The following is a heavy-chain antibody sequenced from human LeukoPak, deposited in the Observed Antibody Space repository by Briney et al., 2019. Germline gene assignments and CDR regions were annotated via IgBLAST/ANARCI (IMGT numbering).Heavy chain of an antibody. CDR3: ARALCINGICEWFDP. CDR1: GASISSGSYF. D-gene: IGHD2-8*01. CDR2: IYASGST. V-gene: IGHV4-61*02. Sequence: SETLSLTCTVSGASISSGSYFWSWIRQPAGKGLEWIGRIYASGSTNYNPSLKSRVPISVDTSKNQFSLKLRPVTAADTAVYYCARALCINGICEWFDPWGQGTLVTVSS. J-gene: IGHJ5*02.